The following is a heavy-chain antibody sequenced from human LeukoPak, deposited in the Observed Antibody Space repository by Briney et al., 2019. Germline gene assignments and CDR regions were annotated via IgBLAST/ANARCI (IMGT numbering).Heavy chain of an antibody. CDR3: ARYRWSGGSYYYFDY. V-gene: IGHV4-39*07. CDR1: GGSICSSDYY. D-gene: IGHD1-26*01. CDR2: IYYSGTT. Sequence: SETLSLTCTVSGGSICSSDYYWGWIRQPPGKGLEWIGSIYYSGTTYYNPSLKSRVTISVDTSKNQFSLKLSSVTAADTAVYYCARYRWSGGSYYYFDYWGQGTLVTVSS. J-gene: IGHJ4*02.